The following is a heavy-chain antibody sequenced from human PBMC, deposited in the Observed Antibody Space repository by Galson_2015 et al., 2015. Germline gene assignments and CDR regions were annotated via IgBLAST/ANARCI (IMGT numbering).Heavy chain of an antibody. CDR1: GFTFSSYA. CDR3: ANPPVRYYYGMDV. CDR2: ISGSGGST. Sequence: SLRLSCAASGFTFSSYAMSWVRQAPGKGLEWVSAISGSGGSTYYADSVKGRFTISRDNSKNTLHLQMNSLRAEDTAVYYSANPPVRYYYGMDVWGQGTTVTVSS. V-gene: IGHV3-23*01. J-gene: IGHJ6*02.